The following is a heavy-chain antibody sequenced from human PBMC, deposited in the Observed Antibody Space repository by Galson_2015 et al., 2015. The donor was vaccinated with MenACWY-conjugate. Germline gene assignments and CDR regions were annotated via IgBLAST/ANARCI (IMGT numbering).Heavy chain of an antibody. CDR1: GGSISGDASW. V-gene: IGHV4-39*01. Sequence: LSLTCTVSGGSISGDASWRAWLRQPPGKGLEWIASIHYSETTHYRPSLQSRVSISVETSKNKFSLKRSAATAADTTVYYWARLPRGIKWMVEGSGGQGIRVTGSS. CDR2: IHYSETT. D-gene: IGHD6-19*01. J-gene: IGHJ4*02. CDR3: ARLPRGIKWMVEGS.